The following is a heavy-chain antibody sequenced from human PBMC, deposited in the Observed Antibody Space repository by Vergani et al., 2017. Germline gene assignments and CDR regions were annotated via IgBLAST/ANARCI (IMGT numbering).Heavy chain of an antibody. D-gene: IGHD3-22*01. CDR1: GGSISSGSYY. CDR2: IYTSGST. Sequence: QVQLQESGPGLVKPSQTLSLTCTVSGGSISSGSYYWSWIRQPAGKGLEWIGRIYTSGSTNYNPSLKSRVTISVDTSKNQFSLKLSSVTAADTAVYYCARDTSSAPDDYWGQGTLVTVSS. J-gene: IGHJ4*02. V-gene: IGHV4-61*02. CDR3: ARDTSSAPDDY.